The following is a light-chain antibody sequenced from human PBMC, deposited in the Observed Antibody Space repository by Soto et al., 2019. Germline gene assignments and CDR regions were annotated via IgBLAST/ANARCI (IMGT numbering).Light chain of an antibody. Sequence: DIQMTQSPSSLSASVGDRVTITCQASQDINKNLIWYQQKPGKAPKLLIYDASDLETGVPSRFSGSGSGTGFTFTISSLQPEDFATYYCQQSYSAQYTFGQGTKLEIK. CDR2: DAS. V-gene: IGKV1-33*01. J-gene: IGKJ2*01. CDR1: QDINKN. CDR3: QQSYSAQYT.